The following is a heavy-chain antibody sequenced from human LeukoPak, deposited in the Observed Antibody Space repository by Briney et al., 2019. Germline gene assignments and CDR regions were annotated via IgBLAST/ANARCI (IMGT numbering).Heavy chain of an antibody. CDR3: TRSSGWWSLDY. V-gene: IGHV4-4*02. CDR1: GDSISSGNW. Sequence: PSETLSLTCTVSGDSISSGNWWNWVRLPPGKGLDWIGEISHTGSTKYSPSLKDRVTISKDNSKNQFSLKLNSVTAADTATYYCTRSSGWWSLDYWGQGALVTVSS. CDR2: ISHTGST. D-gene: IGHD6-19*01. J-gene: IGHJ4*02.